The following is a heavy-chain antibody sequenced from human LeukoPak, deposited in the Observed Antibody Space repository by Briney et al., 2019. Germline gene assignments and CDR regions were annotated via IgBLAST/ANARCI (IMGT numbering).Heavy chain of an antibody. V-gene: IGHV4-30-4*01. Sequence: SETLSLTCTVSGVSISSGDYYWSWIRQPPGKGLEWIGYIYYSGSTYYNPSLKSRVTISVDTSKNQFSLKLSSVTAADTAVYYCWAHNTPFGVVQGIDYWGQGTLVTVSS. J-gene: IGHJ4*02. CDR1: GVSISSGDYY. D-gene: IGHD3-3*01. CDR2: IYYSGST. CDR3: WAHNTPFGVVQGIDY.